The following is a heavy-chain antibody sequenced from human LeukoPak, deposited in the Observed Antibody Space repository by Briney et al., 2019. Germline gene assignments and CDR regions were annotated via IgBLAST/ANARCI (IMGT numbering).Heavy chain of an antibody. CDR1: GFTFSHFG. D-gene: IGHD4-17*01. V-gene: IGHV3-7*01. CDR3: AREGYGDYHI. Sequence: GGSLRLSCETSGFTFSHFGMHWVRQAPGKGLERVANINQDGSEKYYVDSVKGRFSISRDNAKSSLYLQMNSLRVEDTAMYFCAREGYGDYHIWGQGTIVTVSS. J-gene: IGHJ3*02. CDR2: INQDGSEK.